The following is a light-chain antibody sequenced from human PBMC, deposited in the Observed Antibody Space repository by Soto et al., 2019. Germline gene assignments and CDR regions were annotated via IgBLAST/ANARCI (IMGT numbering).Light chain of an antibody. V-gene: IGKV3-15*01. CDR2: GAS. Sequence: EIVMTQSPATLSVSPGGRATLSCRASQSISDTLAWYQQKPGQAPRLLIYGASTRATGFPARFSGSGSGADFTLTISSLQSEDFAVYYCQQYHNWPWTFGQGTKVEIK. CDR1: QSISDT. J-gene: IGKJ1*01. CDR3: QQYHNWPWT.